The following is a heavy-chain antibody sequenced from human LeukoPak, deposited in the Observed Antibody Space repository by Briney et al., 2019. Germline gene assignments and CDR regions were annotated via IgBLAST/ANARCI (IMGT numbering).Heavy chain of an antibody. Sequence: PGGSLRLSCAASGFTFSSYGMHWVRQAPGKGLEWVAVIWYDGSNKCYADSVKGRFTISRDNSKNTLYLQMNSLRAEDTAVYYCAREEDSSAIDYWGQGTLVTVSS. CDR2: IWYDGSNK. CDR1: GFTFSSYG. D-gene: IGHD3-22*01. V-gene: IGHV3-33*01. CDR3: AREEDSSAIDY. J-gene: IGHJ4*02.